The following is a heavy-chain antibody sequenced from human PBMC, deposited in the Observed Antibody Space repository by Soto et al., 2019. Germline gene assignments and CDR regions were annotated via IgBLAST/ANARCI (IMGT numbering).Heavy chain of an antibody. D-gene: IGHD2-15*01. CDR2: IYPGDSDT. Sequence: GESLKISCKGSGYSFTSYWICCVRQMPVKGLEWMGIIYPGDSDTRYSPSFQGQVTISADKSISTAYLQWSSLKASDTAMYYCASLGYCSGGSCSQFDPWGQGTLVTVSS. CDR3: ASLGYCSGGSCSQFDP. V-gene: IGHV5-51*01. J-gene: IGHJ5*02. CDR1: GYSFTSYW.